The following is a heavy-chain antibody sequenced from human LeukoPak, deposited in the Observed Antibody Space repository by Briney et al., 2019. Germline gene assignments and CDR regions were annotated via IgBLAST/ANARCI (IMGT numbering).Heavy chain of an antibody. CDR3: ARLGGPRDYYYGMDV. D-gene: IGHD2-15*01. V-gene: IGHV1-18*01. CDR2: ISAYNGNT. Sequence: ASVKVSCKASGYTFTSYGISWVRQAPGQGLEWMGWISAYNGNTNYAQKLQGRVTMTTDTSTSTAYMELRSLRSDDTTVYYCARLGGPRDYYYGMDVWGQGTTVTVSS. J-gene: IGHJ6*02. CDR1: GYTFTSYG.